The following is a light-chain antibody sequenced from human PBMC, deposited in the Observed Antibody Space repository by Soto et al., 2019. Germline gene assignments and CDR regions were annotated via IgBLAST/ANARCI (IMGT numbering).Light chain of an antibody. CDR3: RSYAGNRHFYV. CDR2: EVS. CDR1: SSDVGGYNF. J-gene: IGLJ1*01. Sequence: QSALTQPPSASGSPGQSVTISCTGTSSDVGGYNFVSWYQQHPGKAPKLMIYEVSKRPSWIPDRFSGSKSGNTASLTVSGLQAEDEADYYCRSYAGNRHFYVFGTGTKLTVL. V-gene: IGLV2-8*01.